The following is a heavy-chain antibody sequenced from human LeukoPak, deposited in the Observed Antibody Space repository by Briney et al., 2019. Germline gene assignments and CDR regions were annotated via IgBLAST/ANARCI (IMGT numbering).Heavy chain of an antibody. Sequence: GGSLRLSCAASGFTFSSYSMNWVRQAPGKGLEWVSSISSSSSYIYYADSVKGRFTISRDNAKNSLYLQMNSLRAEDTAVYYCARDAGYCSSNSCYDFDYWGQGTLVTVSS. D-gene: IGHD2-2*01. CDR2: ISSSSSYI. V-gene: IGHV3-21*01. J-gene: IGHJ4*02. CDR3: ARDAGYCSSNSCYDFDY. CDR1: GFTFSSYS.